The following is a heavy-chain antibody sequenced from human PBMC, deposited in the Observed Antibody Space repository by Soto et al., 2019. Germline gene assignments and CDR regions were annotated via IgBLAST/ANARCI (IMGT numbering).Heavy chain of an antibody. D-gene: IGHD3-16*01. Sequence: PSETLSLTCTVSGGSIRSSTYQWGWIRQPPGRGLEWIGSAYYSESTYYNPSLKSRVTISVDASKNQFSLRVNSVTAADTAFYYCARVMGEFSLPVALDFDFWGPGTLVTVSS. CDR1: GGSIRSSTYQ. CDR2: AYYSEST. J-gene: IGHJ4*02. CDR3: ARVMGEFSLPVALDFDF. V-gene: IGHV4-39*02.